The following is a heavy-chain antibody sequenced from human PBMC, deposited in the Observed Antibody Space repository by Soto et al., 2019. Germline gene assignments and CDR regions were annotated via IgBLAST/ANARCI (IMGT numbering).Heavy chain of an antibody. CDR2: INAGNGNT. Sequence: GASVKVSCKASGYTFTSYAMHWVRQAPGQRLEWMGWINAGNGNTKYSQKFQGRVTITRDTSASTAYMELSSLRSEDTAVYYCARESRPAALYYYYYYMDVWGKGTTVTVSS. V-gene: IGHV1-3*01. CDR1: GYTFTSYA. J-gene: IGHJ6*03. CDR3: ARESRPAALYYYYYYMDV. D-gene: IGHD2-2*01.